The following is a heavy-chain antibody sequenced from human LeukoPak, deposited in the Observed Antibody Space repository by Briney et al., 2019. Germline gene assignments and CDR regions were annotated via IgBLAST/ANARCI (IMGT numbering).Heavy chain of an antibody. V-gene: IGHV1-69*06. CDR3: ARGPAAMGNPTDWFDP. CDR2: IIPIFGTA. D-gene: IGHD2-2*01. Sequence: GSSVKVSCKASGGTFSSYAISWVRQAPGQGLEWMGGIIPIFGTANYAQKFQGRVTITADKSTSTAYMELSSLRSEDTAVYYCARGPAAMGNPTDWFDPWGQGTLVTVSS. CDR1: GGTFSSYA. J-gene: IGHJ5*02.